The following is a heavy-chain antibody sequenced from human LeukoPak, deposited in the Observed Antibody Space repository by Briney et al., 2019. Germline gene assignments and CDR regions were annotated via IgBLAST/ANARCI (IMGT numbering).Heavy chain of an antibody. CDR2: IYYSGST. Sequence: SETLSLTCTVSGGSISSYYWSWIRQPPGKGLEWIGYIYYSGSTNYNPSLKSRVTISVDTSKNQFSLKLSSVTAADTAVYYCARGGRYSYGSVDPWGQGTLVTVSS. D-gene: IGHD5-18*01. V-gene: IGHV4-59*01. J-gene: IGHJ5*02. CDR3: ARGGRYSYGSVDP. CDR1: GGSISSYY.